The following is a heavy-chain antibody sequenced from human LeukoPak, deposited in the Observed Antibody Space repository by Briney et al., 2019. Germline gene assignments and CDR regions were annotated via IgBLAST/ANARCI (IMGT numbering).Heavy chain of an antibody. D-gene: IGHD3-22*01. CDR2: INPSGGST. CDR3: ASDNTYYYDSSGPPQY. J-gene: IGHJ4*02. Sequence: ASVKVSCKASGYTFTSYYMHWVRQAPGQGLEWMGIINPSGGSTSYAQEFQGRVTMTRDTSTSTVYMELSSLRSEDTAVYYCASDNTYYYDSSGPPQYWGQGTLVTVYS. CDR1: GYTFTSYY. V-gene: IGHV1-46*01.